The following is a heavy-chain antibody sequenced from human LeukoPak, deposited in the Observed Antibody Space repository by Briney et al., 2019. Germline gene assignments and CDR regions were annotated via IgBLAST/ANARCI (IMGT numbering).Heavy chain of an antibody. J-gene: IGHJ4*02. Sequence: PGGSLRLSCEASGFTFSSYGMHWVRQAPGKGLDWVAVIWNDGSNKYYADSVKGRFTISRDNSKNTLYLQMNSLRAEDTAVYYCASAGNDGLDYWGQGTLVTVSS. D-gene: IGHD1-1*01. CDR2: IWNDGSNK. CDR3: ASAGNDGLDY. V-gene: IGHV3-33*01. CDR1: GFTFSSYG.